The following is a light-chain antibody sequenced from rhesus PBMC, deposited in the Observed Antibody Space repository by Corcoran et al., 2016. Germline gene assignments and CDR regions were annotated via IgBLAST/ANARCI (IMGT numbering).Light chain of an antibody. CDR2: KAS. J-gene: IGKJ4*01. V-gene: IGKV1-74*01. Sequence: DIQMTQSQSSLSASVGDRVTITCRASENVNTHLNWYQQKPGKAPKPLIYKASTLKRGVPSRFSGSGSGTDYTFTINSLQPEDVATDYCQQGYDTPLTFGGGTKVELK. CDR1: ENVNTH. CDR3: QQGYDTPLT.